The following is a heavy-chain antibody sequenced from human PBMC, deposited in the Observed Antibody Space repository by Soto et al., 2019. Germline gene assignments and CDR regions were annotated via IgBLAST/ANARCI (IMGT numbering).Heavy chain of an antibody. CDR2: INSDGGST. D-gene: IGHD2-15*01. J-gene: IGHJ4*02. Sequence: EVQLVESGGDLVQPGGSLRLSCAASGFTFSSYPMYWVRQTPGKGLVWVSRINSDGGSTTYADSVKGRFTISRDNARNTQYLQMNTLRAEDTGVYYCGRVGNAEGYHWGQGTLVNGSS. V-gene: IGHV3-74*01. CDR3: GRVGNAEGYH. CDR1: GFTFSSYP.